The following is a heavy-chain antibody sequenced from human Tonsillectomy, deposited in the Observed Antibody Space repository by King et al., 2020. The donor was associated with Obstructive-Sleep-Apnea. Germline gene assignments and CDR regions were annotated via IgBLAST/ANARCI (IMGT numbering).Heavy chain of an antibody. CDR1: GYTFTGHF. CDR3: ARDPGYFGSGTYSGWFDP. Sequence: QLVQSGAEVKKPGASVKVSCKASGYTFTGHFMHWVRQAPGPGLEWMGWINSNSGGTNYARKFQGRVTMTRDTSISTVFMELSRLRSDDTAVYYCARDPGYFGSGTYSGWFDPWGQGTLVTVSS. CDR2: INSNSGGT. V-gene: IGHV1-2*02. D-gene: IGHD3-10*01. J-gene: IGHJ5*02.